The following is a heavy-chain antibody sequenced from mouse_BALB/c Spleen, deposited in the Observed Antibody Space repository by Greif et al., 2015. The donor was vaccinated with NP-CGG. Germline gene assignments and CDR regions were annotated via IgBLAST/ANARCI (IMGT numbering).Heavy chain of an antibody. CDR2: IYPYNGGT. J-gene: IGHJ2*01. V-gene: IGHV1S29*02. D-gene: IGHD1-2*01. CDR1: GYTFTDYN. CDR3: ARQFTTATDY. Sequence: EVKLVESGPELVKPGASVKISCKASGYTFTDYNMHWVKQSHGKSLEWIGYIYPYNGGTGYNQKFKSKATLTVDNSSSTAYMELRSLTSEDSAVYYCARQFTTATDYWGQGTTLTVSS.